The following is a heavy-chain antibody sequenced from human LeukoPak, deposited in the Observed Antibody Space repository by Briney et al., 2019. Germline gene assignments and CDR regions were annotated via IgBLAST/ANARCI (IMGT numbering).Heavy chain of an antibody. Sequence: SETLSLTCTVPGGSISSYYWSWIRQPPGKGLEWIGYIYYSGSTNYNPSLNSRVTISVDTSKNQFSLKLSSVTAEDTAVYYCAGNYYDSSGYYGMDVWGQGTTVTVSS. CDR1: GGSISSYY. V-gene: IGHV4-59*01. D-gene: IGHD3-22*01. J-gene: IGHJ6*02. CDR3: AGNYYDSSGYYGMDV. CDR2: IYYSGST.